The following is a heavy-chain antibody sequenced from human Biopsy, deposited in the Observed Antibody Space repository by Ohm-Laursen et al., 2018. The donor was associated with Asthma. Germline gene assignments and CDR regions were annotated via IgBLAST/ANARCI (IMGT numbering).Heavy chain of an antibody. J-gene: IGHJ5*02. CDR3: ARGQKSAGDRWFDP. Sequence: ASVKVSCKASGYTFIGCHIHWMRQAPGQGLEWMGRINPNIGGTNYAQKFQGRVTMTRDTSISTAYMEVSRLRSDDPTVYYCARGQKSAGDRWFDPWGQGTLVTVSS. CDR1: GYTFIGCH. CDR2: INPNIGGT. V-gene: IGHV1-2*06. D-gene: IGHD6-13*01.